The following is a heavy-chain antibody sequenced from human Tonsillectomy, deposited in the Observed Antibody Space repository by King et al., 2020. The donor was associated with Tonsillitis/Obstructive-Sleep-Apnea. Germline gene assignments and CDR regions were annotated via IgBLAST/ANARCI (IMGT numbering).Heavy chain of an antibody. V-gene: IGHV5-10-1*01. J-gene: IGHJ6*03. CDR3: ASAYYYYYMDV. CDR2: IDPSDSYS. CDR1: GYSFTSYW. Sequence: EVQLVESGAEVKKPGESLRISCKGSGYSFTSYWISWVRQMPGKGMEWMGRIDPSDSYSNYRPSFHGHVTISADKSISTAYLQWSSLKASDTAMYYCASAYYYYYMDVWGKGTTVTVSS.